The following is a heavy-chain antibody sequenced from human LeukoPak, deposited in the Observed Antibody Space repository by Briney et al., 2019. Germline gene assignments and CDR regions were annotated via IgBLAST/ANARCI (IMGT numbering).Heavy chain of an antibody. V-gene: IGHV3-48*04. CDR2: ISSSGRTM. D-gene: IGHD3-22*01. J-gene: IGHJ4*02. CDR3: ARGYGGSYPYCFDY. CDR1: GFTFTSHS. Sequence: GGSLRLSCAASGFTFTSHSMTRVRQPPGKGLEWVSYISSSGRTMYYADSVKGRFSISRDNAKKALYLQVNSLRAEDTAVYYCARGYGGSYPYCFDYWGQGTLVAVSS.